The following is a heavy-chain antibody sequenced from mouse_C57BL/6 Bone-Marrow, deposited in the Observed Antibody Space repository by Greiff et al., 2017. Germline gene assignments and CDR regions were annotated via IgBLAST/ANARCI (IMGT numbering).Heavy chain of an antibody. CDR3: ARDRGYYYGSSYGNYYFDY. D-gene: IGHD1-1*01. CDR2: ISDGGSYT. Sequence: DVKLVESGGGLVKPGGSLKLSCAASGFTFSSYAMSWVRQTPEKRLEWVATISDGGSYTYYPDNVKGRFTISRDNAKNNLYLQMSHLKSEDTAMYYCARDRGYYYGSSYGNYYFDYWGQGTTLTVSS. CDR1: GFTFSSYA. V-gene: IGHV5-4*01. J-gene: IGHJ2*01.